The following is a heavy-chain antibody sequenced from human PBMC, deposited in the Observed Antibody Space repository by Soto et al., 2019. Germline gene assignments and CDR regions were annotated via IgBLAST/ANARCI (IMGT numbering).Heavy chain of an antibody. Sequence: EVQLVQSGAEVKKSGESLRISCKVSGYSFASQWISWVRQVPGKGQEWMGRIDLSDSITTNNPSFQGHVTFSADRSITTAYLQWRSLEASDTATYYCATQGLTTYYFGYWGQGTLVTVSS. V-gene: IGHV5-10-1*03. CDR2: IDLSDSIT. J-gene: IGHJ4*02. CDR3: ATQGLTTYYFGY. CDR1: GYSFASQW.